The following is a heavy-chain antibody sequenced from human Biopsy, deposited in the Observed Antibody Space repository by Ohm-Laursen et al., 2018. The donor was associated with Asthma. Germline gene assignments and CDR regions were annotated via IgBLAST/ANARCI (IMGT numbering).Heavy chain of an antibody. V-gene: IGHV3-53*01. CDR1: GFTVSRDH. D-gene: IGHD6-19*01. CDR2: IYSGGTS. CDR3: ARRDSSGWSHYYFDY. Sequence: GSLRLSCAASGFTVSRDHMFWVRQAPGKGLEWVSVIYSGGTSHTADSVRGRFTISRDFSKNTLHLQMHSLRVEDTAVYYCARRDSSGWSHYYFDYWGQGTLVTVPS. J-gene: IGHJ4*02.